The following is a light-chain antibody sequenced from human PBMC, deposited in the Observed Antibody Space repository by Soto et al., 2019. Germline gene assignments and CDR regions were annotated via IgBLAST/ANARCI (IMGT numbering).Light chain of an antibody. Sequence: QSALTQPPSASGSPGQSVTISCTGTSSDVGGYNYVSWYQPHPGKAPILMIYENSTRPSGVPDRFSGSKSCNTASLTVSGRQAEDEADYYCSSYAGSNQVVFGAGTKLAVL. CDR3: SSYAGSNQVV. CDR2: ENS. J-gene: IGLJ2*01. V-gene: IGLV2-8*01. CDR1: SSDVGGYNY.